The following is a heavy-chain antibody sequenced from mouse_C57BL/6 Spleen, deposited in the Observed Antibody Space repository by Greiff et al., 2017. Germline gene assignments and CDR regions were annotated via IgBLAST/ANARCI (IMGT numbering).Heavy chain of an antibody. V-gene: IGHV5-17*01. CDR3: TRGGNWFAY. CDR2: ISSCGSTI. J-gene: IGHJ3*01. Sequence: EVKLVESGGGLVKPGGSLKLSCAASGFTFSDYGMHWVRQAPEKGLEWVAYISSCGSTIYYADTVKGRFTISRDNATNTLFMQMTSQGSDDTAMYYCTRGGNWFAYWGQGTLVTVSA. CDR1: GFTFSDYG.